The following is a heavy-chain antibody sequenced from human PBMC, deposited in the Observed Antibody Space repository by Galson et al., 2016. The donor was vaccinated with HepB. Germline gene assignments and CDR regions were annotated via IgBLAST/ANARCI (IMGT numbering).Heavy chain of an antibody. V-gene: IGHV1-3*01. CDR2: IDAANGHT. CDR3: AIERSSWYRGWFDP. Sequence: SVKVSCKASGYTFTNYAMHWVRQAPGQGLEWMGWIDAANGHTKSSQKFQGRVTITRDTSASTAYMELSSLRFEDTAVYYCAIERSSWYRGWFDPWGQGTLVSVSS. D-gene: IGHD6-13*01. J-gene: IGHJ5*02. CDR1: GYTFTNYA.